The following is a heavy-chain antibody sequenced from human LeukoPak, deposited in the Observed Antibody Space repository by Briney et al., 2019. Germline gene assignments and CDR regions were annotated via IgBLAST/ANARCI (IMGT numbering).Heavy chain of an antibody. Sequence: PSETLSLTCTVSGGSIGSGGFYWTWIRQHPGKGLEWIGYIYYRGSTYYSASLQSRVTISADTSKNQVSLKLSSVTAADTAVYYCARVWSYYYYMDVWGKGTSVTVSS. CDR2: IYYRGST. V-gene: IGHV4-31*03. CDR3: ARVWSYYYYMDV. CDR1: GGSIGSGGFY. D-gene: IGHD3-16*01. J-gene: IGHJ6*03.